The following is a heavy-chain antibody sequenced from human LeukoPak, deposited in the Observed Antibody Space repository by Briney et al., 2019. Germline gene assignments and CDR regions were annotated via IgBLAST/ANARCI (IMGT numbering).Heavy chain of an antibody. Sequence: GGSLRLSCAASGFIVSDSYMSWVRQAPGKGLEWVSVIYSGGSTYYADSVKGRFTISRDYSKNTLNFQMNSLRVEDTAVYYCARNFDCWGQGTLVTVSS. J-gene: IGHJ4*02. CDR1: GFIVSDSY. CDR2: IYSGGST. CDR3: ARNFDC. V-gene: IGHV3-53*01.